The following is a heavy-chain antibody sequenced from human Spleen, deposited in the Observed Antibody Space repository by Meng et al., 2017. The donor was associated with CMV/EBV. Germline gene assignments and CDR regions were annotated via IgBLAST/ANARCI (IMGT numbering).Heavy chain of an antibody. V-gene: IGHV3-30*02. CDR3: AKEGVGAIRDDAFDI. J-gene: IGHJ3*02. CDR2: IQYDGSNK. CDR1: GFIFSRYG. Sequence: GESLKIYCAASGFIFSRYGMHWVRQAPGKGLEWVAFIQYDGSNKDYVDSVKGRFTISRDNYKNTLYLQMNSLRAEDTAVYYCAKEGVGAIRDDAFDIWGQGTMVTVSS. D-gene: IGHD1-26*01.